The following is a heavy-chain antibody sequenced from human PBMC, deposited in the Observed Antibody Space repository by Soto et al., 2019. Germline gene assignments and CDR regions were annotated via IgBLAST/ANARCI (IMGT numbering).Heavy chain of an antibody. CDR3: ARDVPGTAVNC. V-gene: IGHV4-61*01. Sequence: QVQLQESGPGLVKPSETLSLTCTVSGGSVSSGSYYWSWIRQPPGKGLEWIGYIYYSGSTNYNPSLKSRVTISVDTSKNQFSLKLSSVTAADTAVYYCARDVPGTAVNCWGQGTLVTVSS. J-gene: IGHJ4*02. CDR1: GGSVSSGSYY. D-gene: IGHD3-10*01. CDR2: IYYSGST.